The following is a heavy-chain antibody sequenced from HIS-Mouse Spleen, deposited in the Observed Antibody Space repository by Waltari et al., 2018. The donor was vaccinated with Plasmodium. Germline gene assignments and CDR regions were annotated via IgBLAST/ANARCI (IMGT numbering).Heavy chain of an antibody. D-gene: IGHD2-15*01. CDR1: GFPFRSYA. J-gene: IGHJ4*02. Sequence: QVQLVESGGGVVQPGRSLRLACAASGFPFRSYAIHWVRQAPGKGLEWVAVISYDGSNKYYADSVKGRFTISRDNSKNTLYLQMNSLRAEDTAVYYCARDRRLAFDYWGQGTLVTVSS. CDR3: ARDRRLAFDY. V-gene: IGHV3-30-3*01. CDR2: ISYDGSNK.